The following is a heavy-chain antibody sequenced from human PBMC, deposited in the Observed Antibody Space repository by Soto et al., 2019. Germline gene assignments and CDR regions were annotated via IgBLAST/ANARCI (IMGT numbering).Heavy chain of an antibody. CDR3: ARDRYDFWSDHLGPYYYYYMDV. V-gene: IGHV3-48*01. Sequence: PGGSLRLSCAASGFTFSGYSMNWVRQAPGKGLEWVSYISSSSSTIYYADSVKGRFTISRDNAKNSLYLQMNSLRAEDTAVYYCARDRYDFWSDHLGPYYYYYMDVWGKGTTVTVSS. CDR2: ISSSSSTI. CDR1: GFTFSGYS. D-gene: IGHD3-3*01. J-gene: IGHJ6*03.